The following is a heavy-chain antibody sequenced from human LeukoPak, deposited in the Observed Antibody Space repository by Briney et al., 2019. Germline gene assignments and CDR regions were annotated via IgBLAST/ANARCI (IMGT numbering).Heavy chain of an antibody. Sequence: GASVKVSCKASGYTFTSYGISWVRQAPGQGLEWMGWISAYNGNTNYAQKFQGRVTITADESTSTAYMELSSLRSEDTAVYYCARGPEYWGQGTLVTVSS. CDR1: GYTFTSYG. V-gene: IGHV1-18*01. J-gene: IGHJ4*02. CDR3: ARGPEY. CDR2: ISAYNGNT.